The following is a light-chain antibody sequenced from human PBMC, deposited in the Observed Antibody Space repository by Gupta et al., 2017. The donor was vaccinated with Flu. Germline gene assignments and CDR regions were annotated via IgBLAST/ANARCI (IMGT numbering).Light chain of an antibody. Sequence: RSTLSAYVGDRVTITCRASQSLSSWLAWYQQKPGKAPNLLIYKASNLESGVPSRFSGSGSGTEFTLTISSLQPDDFATYYCQQYDSYSLTFGGGTKVEI. CDR1: QSLSSW. CDR3: QQYDSYSLT. J-gene: IGKJ4*01. CDR2: KAS. V-gene: IGKV1-5*03.